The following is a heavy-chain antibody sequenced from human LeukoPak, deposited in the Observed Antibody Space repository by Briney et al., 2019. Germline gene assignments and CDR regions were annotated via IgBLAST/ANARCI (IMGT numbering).Heavy chain of an antibody. CDR2: INHGGST. V-gene: IGHV4-34*01. J-gene: IGHJ4*02. D-gene: IGHD3-22*01. Sequence: PSETLSLTCAVYGGSFSGYYWSWIRQPPGKGLEWIGEINHGGSTNYNPSLKSRVTISVDTSKNQFSLKLSSVTAADTAVYYCAGREAYDSSGYYNFDYWGQGTLVTVSS. CDR1: GGSFSGYY. CDR3: AGREAYDSSGYYNFDY.